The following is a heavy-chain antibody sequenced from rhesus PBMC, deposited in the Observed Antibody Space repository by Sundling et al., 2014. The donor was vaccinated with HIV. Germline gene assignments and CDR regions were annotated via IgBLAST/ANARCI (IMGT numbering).Heavy chain of an antibody. J-gene: IGHJ4*01. Sequence: QVQLVQSGPEVKKPGASVKLSCKTSSYTFTSYSINWVRQAPGQGLEWMGWINPNNGDAGYAQKFQGRVTMTRDTSTSTAYMELSSLRSEDTAVYYCVRGRSRPGNDWGQGVLVSVSS. D-gene: IGHD1-44*01. V-gene: IGHV1-200*01. CDR2: INPNNGDA. CDR1: SYTFTSYS. CDR3: VRGRSRPGND.